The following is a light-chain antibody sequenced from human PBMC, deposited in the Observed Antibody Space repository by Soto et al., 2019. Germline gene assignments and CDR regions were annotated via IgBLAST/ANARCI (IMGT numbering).Light chain of an antibody. CDR1: QDIGSV. J-gene: IGKJ1*01. Sequence: AIRMTQSPSSLSASTGDTVTITCRASQDIGSVLAWYQQKPGTAPKVLISGASNLHGGVPSRFSGSGSRTDFTLTITHLQSEDFATYYCQHYLNYPITFGQGTKVDI. CDR2: GAS. V-gene: IGKV1-8*01. CDR3: QHYLNYPIT.